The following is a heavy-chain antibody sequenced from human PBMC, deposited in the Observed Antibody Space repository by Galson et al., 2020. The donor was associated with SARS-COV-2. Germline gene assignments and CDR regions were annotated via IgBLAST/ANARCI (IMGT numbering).Heavy chain of an antibody. D-gene: IGHD1-7*01. CDR3: ASGRTYNWNYRSLYYYDMDV. J-gene: IGHJ6*02. V-gene: IGHV3-23*01. CDR1: GFTFSSSA. Sequence: GESLKISCAASGFTFSSSAMRGVRQAPGRGLEGVAAIGGGGDRYYAEAVQGRFTISRDNSKNTLYLQMNSLRAEDTAVYYCASGRTYNWNYRSLYYYDMDVWGQGTTVTVSS. CDR2: IGGGGDR.